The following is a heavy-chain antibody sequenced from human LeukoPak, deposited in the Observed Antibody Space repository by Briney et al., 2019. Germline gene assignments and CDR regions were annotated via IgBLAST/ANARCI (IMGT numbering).Heavy chain of an antibody. CDR2: IYSGGDT. V-gene: IGHV3-66*01. J-gene: IGHJ4*02. Sequence: PGGSLRLSCAASGFTVSSNYMSWVRQPPGKGLEWVSTIYSGGDTYYADSVKGRFTISRDNAKNSLYLQMNSLRDEDTAVYYCARGGYYGSGSYQFDYWGQGTLVTVPS. CDR1: GFTVSSNY. CDR3: ARGGYYGSGSYQFDY. D-gene: IGHD3-10*01.